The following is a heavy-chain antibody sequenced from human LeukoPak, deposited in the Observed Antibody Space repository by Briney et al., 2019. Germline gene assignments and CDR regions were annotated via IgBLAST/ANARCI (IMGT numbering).Heavy chain of an antibody. D-gene: IGHD1-26*01. Sequence: PGGSLRLTCAASGFTFSSYEMIWVRKAPGKELEWASYISSSGSTIYYADSVKGRFTISRDNAKNSLYLQMNSLRAEDTAVYYCARGLVGATFDAFDIWGQGTMVTVSS. CDR1: GFTFSSYE. CDR2: ISSSGSTI. V-gene: IGHV3-48*03. J-gene: IGHJ3*02. CDR3: ARGLVGATFDAFDI.